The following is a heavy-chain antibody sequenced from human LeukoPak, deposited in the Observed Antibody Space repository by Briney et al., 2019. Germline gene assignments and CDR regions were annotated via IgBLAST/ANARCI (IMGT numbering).Heavy chain of an antibody. V-gene: IGHV3-30*04. D-gene: IGHD4-11*01. J-gene: IGHJ4*02. CDR1: GFTLSSYA. Sequence: GGSLRLSCAASGFTLSSYAMHWVRQAPGKGLEWVAVISYDGSNKYYADSVKGRFTISRDNSKNTLYLQMNSLRAEDTAVYYCARGFGELTTVTTGVFDYWGQGTLVTVSS. CDR3: ARGFGELTTVTTGVFDY. CDR2: ISYDGSNK.